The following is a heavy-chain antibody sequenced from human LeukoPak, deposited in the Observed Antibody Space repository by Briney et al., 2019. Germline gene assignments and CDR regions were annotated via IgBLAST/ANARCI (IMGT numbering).Heavy chain of an antibody. Sequence: PGGSLRLSCAASGFTFSSYGMHWVRQAPGKGLEWVAVIWYGGSNKYYADSVKGRFTISRDNSKNTLYLQMNSLRAEDTAVYYCAKDQGFSYIVDYYYMDVWGKGTTVTVSS. CDR1: GFTFSSYG. CDR2: IWYGGSNK. CDR3: AKDQGFSYIVDYYYMDV. J-gene: IGHJ6*03. V-gene: IGHV3-30*02. D-gene: IGHD5-18*01.